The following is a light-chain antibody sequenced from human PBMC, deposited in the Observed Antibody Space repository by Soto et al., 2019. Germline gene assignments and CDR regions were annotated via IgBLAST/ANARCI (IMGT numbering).Light chain of an antibody. J-gene: IGKJ4*01. CDR2: AAS. CDR3: QQSYSTPLT. V-gene: IGKV1-39*01. CDR1: QSISSY. Sequence: DIQMTQSPSSLSASVGDRVTITFRASQSISSYLNWYQQKPGKAPKLLIYAASSLQSGVPSRFSGSGSGTDFTLTISSLQPEDFATYYCQQSYSTPLTFGGATKVHIK.